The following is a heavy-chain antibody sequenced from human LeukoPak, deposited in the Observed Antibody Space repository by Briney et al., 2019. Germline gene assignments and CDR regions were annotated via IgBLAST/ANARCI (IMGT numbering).Heavy chain of an antibody. CDR2: IYSGGST. J-gene: IGHJ6*02. V-gene: IGHV3-53*01. CDR3: ARDAPLGIVATKGGYGMDV. D-gene: IGHD5-12*01. Sequence: GGSLRLSCAASGFTVSSNYMGWVRQAPGEGLEWVSVIYSGGSTYYADSVKGRFTISRDNSKNTLYLQMNSLRAEDTAVYYCARDAPLGIVATKGGYGMDVRGQGTTVTVSS. CDR1: GFTVSSNY.